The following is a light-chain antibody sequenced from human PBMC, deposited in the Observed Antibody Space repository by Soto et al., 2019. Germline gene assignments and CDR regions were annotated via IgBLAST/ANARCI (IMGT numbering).Light chain of an antibody. CDR1: QSISSW. J-gene: IGKJ3*01. CDR2: KAS. Sequence: DIQMTQSPSTLSASVGDRVTITCRASQSISSWLAWYQQKPGKAPKLLIYKASSLEGGVPSRFSGSGSGTEFTLTISSLQPDDFAAYDCQQSFTFGPGTKVDIK. CDR3: QQSFT. V-gene: IGKV1-5*03.